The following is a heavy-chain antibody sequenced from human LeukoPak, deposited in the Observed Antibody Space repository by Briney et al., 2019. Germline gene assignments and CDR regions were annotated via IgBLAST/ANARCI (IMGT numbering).Heavy chain of an antibody. J-gene: IGHJ4*02. CDR2: ISGSGGST. V-gene: IGHV3-23*01. D-gene: IGHD2-2*02. CDR3: ARGGTGYCSTTSCHRSLDY. Sequence: PGGSLRLSCAASGFTFSTYGMSWVRQAPGKGLVWVSAISGSGGSTYYADSVKGRFTISRDNSKNTLYLQMNSLRAEDTAVYYCARGGTGYCSTTSCHRSLDYWGRGTLVTVSS. CDR1: GFTFSTYG.